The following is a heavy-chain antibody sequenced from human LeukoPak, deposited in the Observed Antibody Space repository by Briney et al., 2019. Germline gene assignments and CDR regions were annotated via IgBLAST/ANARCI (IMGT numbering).Heavy chain of an antibody. V-gene: IGHV3-21*04. Sequence: GGSLRLSCAASGFTFSSYSMNWVRQAPGKGLEWVSSISSSSSYIYYADSVKGRFTISRDNAKSSLYLQMNSLRAEDTAVYYCARVPLVTPRGDAFDIWGQGTMVTVSS. CDR1: GFTFSSYS. CDR3: ARVPLVTPRGDAFDI. J-gene: IGHJ3*02. CDR2: ISSSSSYI. D-gene: IGHD4-23*01.